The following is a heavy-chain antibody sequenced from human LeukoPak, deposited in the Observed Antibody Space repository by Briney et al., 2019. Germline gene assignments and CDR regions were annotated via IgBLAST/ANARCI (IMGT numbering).Heavy chain of an antibody. CDR2: ISSSGASK. J-gene: IGHJ4*02. CDR1: GFTFSSYA. Sequence: GGSLRLSCAASGFTFSSYAMNWVRQAPGKGLEWVSGISSSGASKFYADSVKGRFTISRDNAKNSLYLQMNSLRAEDTAVYYCAREHSSGWYPAFDYWGQGTLVTVSS. D-gene: IGHD6-19*01. V-gene: IGHV3-23*01. CDR3: AREHSSGWYPAFDY.